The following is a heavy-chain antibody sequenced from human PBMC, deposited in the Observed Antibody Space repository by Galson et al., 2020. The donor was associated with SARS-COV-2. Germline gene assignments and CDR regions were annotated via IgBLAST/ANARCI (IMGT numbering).Heavy chain of an antibody. J-gene: IGHJ6*02. D-gene: IGHD3-22*01. CDR3: ARITADYYDSSGYKEHYYYYGMDV. CDR2: ISPYNGNT. CDR1: GYTFTSYG. Sequence: ASVKVSCKASGYTFTSYGISWVRQAPAQGLEWMGWISPYNGNTTYAQKPQGRVTMTTDTSTSTAYMELWSLRSDDTAVYYCARITADYYDSSGYKEHYYYYGMDVWGQGTTVTVSS. V-gene: IGHV1-18*04.